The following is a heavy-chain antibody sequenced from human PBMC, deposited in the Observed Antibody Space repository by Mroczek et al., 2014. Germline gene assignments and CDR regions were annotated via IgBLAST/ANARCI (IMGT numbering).Heavy chain of an antibody. CDR1: GGSISSGGYY. D-gene: IGHD2-15*01. Sequence: QVQLVQSGPGLVKPSQTLSLTCTVSGGSISSGGYYWSWIRQHPGKGLEWIGYIYYSGSTYYNPSLKSRVTISVDTSKNQFSLKLSSVTAADTAVYYCARDRGGPKNSDSGWFDPWGQGTLVTVSS. V-gene: IGHV4-31*03. J-gene: IGHJ5*02. CDR3: ARDRGGPKNSDSGWFDP. CDR2: IYYSGST.